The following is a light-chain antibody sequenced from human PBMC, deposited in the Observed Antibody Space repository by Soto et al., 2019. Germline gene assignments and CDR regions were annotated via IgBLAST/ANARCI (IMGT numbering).Light chain of an antibody. CDR1: QSVSSSY. V-gene: IGKV3-20*01. CDR3: QQHSSYPPWT. J-gene: IGKJ1*01. CDR2: GAS. Sequence: EIVLTQSPGTLSLSPGERATLSCRASQSVSSSYLAWYQQKPGQAPRLLIYGASSRATGIPDRFSGSSSGRDCITIISSMEPDDFFVYYCQQHSSYPPWTFGQGTKVEIK.